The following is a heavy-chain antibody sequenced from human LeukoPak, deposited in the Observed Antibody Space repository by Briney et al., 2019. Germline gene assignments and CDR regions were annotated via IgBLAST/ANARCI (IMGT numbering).Heavy chain of an antibody. CDR1: GGSISSGGYN. D-gene: IGHD6-19*01. J-gene: IGHJ4*02. CDR2: VCYSGST. CDR3: ARVVSSGWSYYFDY. Sequence: TSETLSLTCTVSGGSISSGGYNWSWIRQHPGKGLEWIGYVCYSGSTYYNPSLKSRVTISVDTSKNQFSLKLSSVTAADTAVYYCARVVSSGWSYYFDYWGQGTLVTVSS. V-gene: IGHV4-31*03.